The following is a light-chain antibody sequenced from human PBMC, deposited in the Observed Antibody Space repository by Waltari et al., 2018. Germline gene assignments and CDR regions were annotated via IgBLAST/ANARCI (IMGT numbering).Light chain of an antibody. V-gene: IGKV1-17*01. CDR3: VQHNTYPLT. J-gene: IGKJ4*01. CDR2: GAS. Sequence: DIQMTQSPSSLSASVGDRVTITCRTIQAIRNDLGWFQQKPGKSPTRLIHGASRLQSGVPSRFSGSGYGTEFTLTINSLQPEDFATYYCVQHNTYPLTFGGGTKVEIK. CDR1: QAIRND.